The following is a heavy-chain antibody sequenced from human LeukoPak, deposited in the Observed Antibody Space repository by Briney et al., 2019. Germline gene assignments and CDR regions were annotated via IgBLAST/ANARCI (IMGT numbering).Heavy chain of an antibody. Sequence: GGSLRLSCAASGFNFSSYAMHWVRQAPGKGLEWVAVISYDGSNKYYADSVKGRFTISRDNSKNTLYLQMNSLRAEDTAVYYCARGPPELYCGGDCSHYFDYWGQGTVVTVSS. V-gene: IGHV3-30*04. D-gene: IGHD2-21*02. J-gene: IGHJ4*02. CDR2: ISYDGSNK. CDR1: GFNFSSYA. CDR3: ARGPPELYCGGDCSHYFDY.